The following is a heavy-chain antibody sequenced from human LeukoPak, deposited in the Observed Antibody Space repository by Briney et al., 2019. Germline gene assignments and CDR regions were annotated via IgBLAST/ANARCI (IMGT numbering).Heavy chain of an antibody. CDR1: GFTFSTYA. Sequence: PGGSLRLSCAASGFTFSTYAMHWVRQAPGKGLEWVAAISYDGSNKNYADSVKGRFTISRDNSKNTLYLQMNSLRPEDTAVYYCAREGRVFYGSGSYWAQDYYYYMDVWGKGTTVTVSS. J-gene: IGHJ6*03. CDR2: ISYDGSNK. CDR3: AREGRVFYGSGSYWAQDYYYYMDV. V-gene: IGHV3-30*04. D-gene: IGHD3-10*01.